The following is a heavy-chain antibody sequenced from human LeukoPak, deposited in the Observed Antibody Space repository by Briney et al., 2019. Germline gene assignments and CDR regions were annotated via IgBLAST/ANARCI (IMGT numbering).Heavy chain of an antibody. CDR3: ARRVAAAAAGPGYFDY. Sequence: PSGTLSLTCTVSGGSISRSGYYWGWIRQPPGKGLEWLGSITYSGNAYYYPSPKSRVTISVDTSKNQFSLKLSSVTAADTAVYYCARRVAAAAAGPGYFDYWGQGTLVTVSS. CDR2: ITYSGNA. CDR1: GGSISRSGYY. J-gene: IGHJ4*02. D-gene: IGHD6-13*01. V-gene: IGHV4-39*01.